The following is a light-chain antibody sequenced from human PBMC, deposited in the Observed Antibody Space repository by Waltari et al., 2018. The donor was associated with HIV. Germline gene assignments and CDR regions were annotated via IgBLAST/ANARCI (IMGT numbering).Light chain of an antibody. J-gene: IGLJ1*01. CDR3: QAWDSGTGV. V-gene: IGLV3-1*01. CDR1: KLDDTY. CDR2: QDD. Sequence: SYELTQPPSVSVSPGQAATITCSGDKLDDTYVCWYQQKTGRSPVLVIYQDDKRLSGIPDRFSGSNSGNTATLTISGTQTMDEADYYCQAWDSGTGVFGTGTTVTVL.